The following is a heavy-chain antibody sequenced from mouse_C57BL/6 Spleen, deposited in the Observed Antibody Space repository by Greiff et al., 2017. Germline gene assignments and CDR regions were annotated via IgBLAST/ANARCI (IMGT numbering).Heavy chain of an antibody. J-gene: IGHJ2*01. V-gene: IGHV1-9*01. CDR1: GYTFTGYW. Sequence: QVQLQQSGAELMKPGASVKLSCKATGYTFTGYWIEWVKQRPGHGLEWIGEILPGSGSTNYNEKVKGKATFTADTSSNTAYVQLSSLTTEDSAIYYCARYPVYYGSSPYYFDYWGQGTTLTVSS. D-gene: IGHD1-1*01. CDR2: ILPGSGST. CDR3: ARYPVYYGSSPYYFDY.